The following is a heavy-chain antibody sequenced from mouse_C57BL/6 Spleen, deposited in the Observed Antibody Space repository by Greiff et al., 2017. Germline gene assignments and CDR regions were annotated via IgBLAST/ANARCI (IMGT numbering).Heavy chain of an antibody. CDR1: GYAFSSSW. J-gene: IGHJ1*03. CDR3: AHYYSGSCWYFDV. D-gene: IGHD1-1*01. CDR2: IYPGDGDT. V-gene: IGHV1-82*01. Sequence: QVQLQQSGPELVKPGASVKISCKASGYAFSSSWMNWVKQRPGKGLEWIGRIYPGDGDTNYNGKFKGKATLTADKSSSTAYMQLSSLTSEDSAVYFCAHYYSGSCWYFDVGGTGTTGTVSS.